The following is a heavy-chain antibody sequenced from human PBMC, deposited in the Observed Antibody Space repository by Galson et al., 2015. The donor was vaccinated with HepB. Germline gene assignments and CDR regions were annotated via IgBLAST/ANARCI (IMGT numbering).Heavy chain of an antibody. CDR3: ASQSPWFGDK. V-gene: IGHV3-21*01. D-gene: IGHD3-10*01. J-gene: IGHJ4*02. Sequence: SLRLSCAASGFTFTSYSMNWVRQAPGKGLEWVSSISSSGNYIYYADSVKGRFTTSRDNAKNSLFLQMNSLRAEDTAVYYCASQSPWFGDKWGQGTLVTVSS. CDR1: GFTFTSYS. CDR2: ISSSGNYI.